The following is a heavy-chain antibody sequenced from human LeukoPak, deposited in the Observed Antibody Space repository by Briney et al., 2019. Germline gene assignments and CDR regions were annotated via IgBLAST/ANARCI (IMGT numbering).Heavy chain of an antibody. Sequence: SETLSLTCTVSGGSISSSSYYWGWIRQPPGKGLEWIGYIYYSGSTNYNPSLKSRVTISVDTSKNQFSLKLSSVTAADTAVYYCASSYSSSWYLGPGAFDIWGQGTMVTVSS. D-gene: IGHD6-13*01. CDR1: GGSISSSSYY. J-gene: IGHJ3*02. CDR2: IYYSGST. V-gene: IGHV4-61*05. CDR3: ASSYSSSWYLGPGAFDI.